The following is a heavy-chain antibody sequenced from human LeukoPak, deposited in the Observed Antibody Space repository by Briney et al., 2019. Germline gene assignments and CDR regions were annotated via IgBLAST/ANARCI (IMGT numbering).Heavy chain of an antibody. D-gene: IGHD6-13*01. CDR2: IRPSGDNT. J-gene: IGHJ5*02. CDR3: ARGDKQLVFNRNKGGFDP. V-gene: IGHV3-23*01. Sequence: GGSLRLSCAASGFTFSSYDMTWVRQAPGRGLEWVSSIRPSGDNTYYGDSVKGRFTISRDNSKNTLYLQMNSLRAEDTALYYCARGDKQLVFNRNKGGFDPWGQGILVTVSS. CDR1: GFTFSSYD.